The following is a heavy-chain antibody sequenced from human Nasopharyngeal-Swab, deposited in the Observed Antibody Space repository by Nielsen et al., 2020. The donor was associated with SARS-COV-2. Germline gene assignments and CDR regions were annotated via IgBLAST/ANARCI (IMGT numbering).Heavy chain of an antibody. CDR1: GYTLTELS. V-gene: IGHV1-24*01. J-gene: IGHJ3*02. Sequence: ASVKVSCKASGYTLTELSMHWVRQAPGKGLEWMGGFDPEDGETIYAQKFQGRVTMTEDTSTDTAYMELSSLRSEDTAVYYCATVSIEMATINAFDIWGQGTMVTVSS. CDR3: ATVSIEMATINAFDI. D-gene: IGHD5-24*01. CDR2: FDPEDGET.